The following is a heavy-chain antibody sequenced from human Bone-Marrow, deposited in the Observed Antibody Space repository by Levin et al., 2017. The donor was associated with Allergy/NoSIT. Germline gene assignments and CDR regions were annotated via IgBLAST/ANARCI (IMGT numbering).Heavy chain of an antibody. D-gene: IGHD6-13*01. CDR3: TKGSQQGLYGLDV. J-gene: IGHJ6*02. CDR1: GVSISGKNW. V-gene: IGHV4/OR15-8*02. Sequence: SETLSLTCSVSGVSISGKNWWTWVRHPPGKGLEWIGEINHSGDSNYNPSLGSRVIMSIDKSKNHFSLRLDSVTAADTAVYYCTKGSQQGLYGLDVWGQGTTVTVSS. CDR2: INHSGDS.